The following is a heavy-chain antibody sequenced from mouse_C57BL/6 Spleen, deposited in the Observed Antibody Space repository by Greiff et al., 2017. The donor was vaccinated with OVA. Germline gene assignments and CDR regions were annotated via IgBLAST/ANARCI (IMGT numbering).Heavy chain of an antibody. CDR1: GYTFTSYW. V-gene: IGHV1-61*01. Sequence: VKLQQPGAELVRPGSSVKLSCKASGYTFTSYWMDWVKQRPGQGLEWIGNIYPSDSETHYNQKFKDKATLTVDKSSSTAYLQLSSLTSEDSAVYYCARGPHYFDYWGQGTTLTVSS. J-gene: IGHJ2*01. CDR3: ARGPHYFDY. CDR2: IYPSDSET.